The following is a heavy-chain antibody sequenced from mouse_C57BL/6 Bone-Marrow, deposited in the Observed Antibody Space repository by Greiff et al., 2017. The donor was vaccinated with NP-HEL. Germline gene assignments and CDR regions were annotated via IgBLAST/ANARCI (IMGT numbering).Heavy chain of an antibody. CDR3: ARHEDRETGADWYFDV. CDR1: GYTFTEYT. V-gene: IGHV1-62-2*01. J-gene: IGHJ1*03. Sequence: VKLVESGAELVKPGASVKLSCKASGYTFTEYTIHWVKQRSGQGLEWIGWFYPGSGSIKYNEKFKDKATLTADKSSSTVYMELSRLTSEDSAVYFCARHEDRETGADWYFDVWGTGTTVTVSS. D-gene: IGHD4-1*01. CDR2: FYPGSGSI.